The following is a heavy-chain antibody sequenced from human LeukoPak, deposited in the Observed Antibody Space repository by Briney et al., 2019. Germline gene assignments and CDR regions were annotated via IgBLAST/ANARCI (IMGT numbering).Heavy chain of an antibody. CDR3: ARRRRSGTGYCSGGSCYNDWYFDL. D-gene: IGHD2-15*01. J-gene: IGHJ2*01. CDR2: INHSGST. V-gene: IGHV4-34*01. CDR1: GGSFSGYY. Sequence: SETLSLTCAVYGGSFSGYYWSWIRQPPGKGLEWIGEINHSGSTNYNPSLKSRVTISVDTSKNQFSLKLSSVTAADTAVYYCARRRRSGTGYCSGGSCYNDWYFDLWGRGTLVTVSS.